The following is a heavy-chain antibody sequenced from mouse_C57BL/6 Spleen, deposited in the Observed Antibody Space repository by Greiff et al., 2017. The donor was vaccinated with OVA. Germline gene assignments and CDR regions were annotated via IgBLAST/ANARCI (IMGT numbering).Heavy chain of an antibody. J-gene: IGHJ2*01. CDR2: IYPGSGST. Sequence: HVQLQPPGAELVKPGASVTMSCKASGYTFTSYWITWVKQRPGQGLEWIGDIYPGSGSTNYNEKFKSKATLTVDTSSSTAYMQLSSLTSEDSAVYYCASQNYYGSSYAVYWGQGTTLTVSS. V-gene: IGHV1-55*01. CDR3: ASQNYYGSSYAVY. D-gene: IGHD1-1*01. CDR1: GYTFTSYW.